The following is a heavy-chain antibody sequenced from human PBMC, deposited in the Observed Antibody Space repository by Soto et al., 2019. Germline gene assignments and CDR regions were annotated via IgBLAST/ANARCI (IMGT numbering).Heavy chain of an antibody. CDR1: GFTFSSYG. Sequence: GGSLRLSCAASGFTFSSYGMHWVRQAPGKGLEWVAVIWYDGSNKYYADSVKGRFTISRDNSKNTLYLQMNSLRAEDTAVYYCAREGREYYYGSGSQKYYYYYMDVWGKGTTVTVSS. J-gene: IGHJ6*03. CDR2: IWYDGSNK. V-gene: IGHV3-33*01. D-gene: IGHD3-10*01. CDR3: AREGREYYYGSGSQKYYYYYMDV.